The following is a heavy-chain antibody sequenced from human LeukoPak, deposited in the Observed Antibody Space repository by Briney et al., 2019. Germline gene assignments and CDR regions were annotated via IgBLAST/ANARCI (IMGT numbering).Heavy chain of an antibody. CDR2: INHSGST. J-gene: IGHJ4*02. CDR1: GGSFSGYY. V-gene: IGHV4-34*01. D-gene: IGHD3-10*01. CDR3: ATTYYYAGEGY. Sequence: PSETLCLTCAVYGGSFSGYYWSWIRQPPGKGLEWVGEINHSGSTNYDPPLKSRVTISVDTAKSQFSLKLSSVTAADTAVYYCATTYYYAGEGYWGQGTLVTVSS.